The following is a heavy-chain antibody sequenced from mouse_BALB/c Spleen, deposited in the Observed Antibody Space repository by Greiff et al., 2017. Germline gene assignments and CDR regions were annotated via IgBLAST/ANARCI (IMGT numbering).Heavy chain of an antibody. CDR2: IWGDGST. Sequence: VQLQESGPGLVAPSQSLSITCTVSGFSLTGYGVNWVRQPPGKGLEWLGMIWGDGSTDYNSALKSRLSISKDNSKSQVFLKMNSLQTDDTARYYCAREGQLGLCYFDYWGQGTTLTVSS. J-gene: IGHJ2*01. V-gene: IGHV2-6-7*01. CDR1: GFSLTGYG. CDR3: AREGQLGLCYFDY. D-gene: IGHD3-1*01.